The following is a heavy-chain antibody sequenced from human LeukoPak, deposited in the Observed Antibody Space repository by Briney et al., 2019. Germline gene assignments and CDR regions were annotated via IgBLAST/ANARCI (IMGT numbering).Heavy chain of an antibody. D-gene: IGHD5-24*01. J-gene: IGHJ4*02. CDR2: IRYDGSNK. CDR3: AKVSSSKRTNDGDG. Sequence: GGSLRLSCAASGFTFSSYGMHWVRQAPGKGLEWVAFIRYDGSNKYYADSVKGRFTISRDNSKNTLYLQMNSLRAEDTAVYYCAKVSSSKRTNDGDGWGQGTLVTVSS. CDR1: GFTFSSYG. V-gene: IGHV3-30*02.